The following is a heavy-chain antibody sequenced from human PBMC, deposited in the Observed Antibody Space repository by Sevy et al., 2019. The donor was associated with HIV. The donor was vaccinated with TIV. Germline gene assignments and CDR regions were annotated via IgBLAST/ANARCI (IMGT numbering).Heavy chain of an antibody. D-gene: IGHD2-8*02. V-gene: IGHV3-7*01. CDR2: INQDGSEK. Sequence: GGSLRLSCAASGFSFAWYWMSWVRQTPEKGLEWVANINQDGSEKNYVDSVKGRFTISRDNAKNSLYLQMNSLSVEDTDVSYCESTGGSRPKGAFDYWGQGTLVTVSS. CDR1: GFSFAWYW. CDR3: ESTGGSRPKGAFDY. J-gene: IGHJ4*02.